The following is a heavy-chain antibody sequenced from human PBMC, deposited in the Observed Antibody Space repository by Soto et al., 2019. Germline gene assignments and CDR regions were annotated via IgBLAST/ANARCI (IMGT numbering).Heavy chain of an antibody. Sequence: PSGTLSLTCAGSIDSISSSNWWSWVIQPPGKGLEWIGEIYHSGSTKYNPSLKSLVTISVDKSKNQFSLKLSSVAAAETAVYYCARDRAAADYYGMDVWGQGTTVTVSS. V-gene: IGHV4-4*02. D-gene: IGHD6-13*01. J-gene: IGHJ6*02. CDR1: IDSISSSNW. CDR2: IYHSGST. CDR3: ARDRAAADYYGMDV.